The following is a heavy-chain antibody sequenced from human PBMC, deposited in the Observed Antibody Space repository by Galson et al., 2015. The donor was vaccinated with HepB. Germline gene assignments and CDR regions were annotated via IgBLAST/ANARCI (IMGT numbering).Heavy chain of an antibody. D-gene: IGHD6-13*01. CDR1: RFTFRSYS. Sequence: SLRLSCAASRFTFRSYSMHWVRQGPGKGLEWVAVISHDGSSKYYADSVKGRFAISRDNSKNTLYLEINSLRGEDTAVYYCARALGSSWTGYYGMDGWGQGTTVTVSS. J-gene: IGHJ6*02. CDR3: ARALGSSWTGYYGMDG. V-gene: IGHV3-30*09. CDR2: ISHDGSSK.